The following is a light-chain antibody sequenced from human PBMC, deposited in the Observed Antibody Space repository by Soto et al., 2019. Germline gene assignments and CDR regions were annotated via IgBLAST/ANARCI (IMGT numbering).Light chain of an antibody. Sequence: EIQMTQSPSTLSASVGDSVTITCRASQSITASLAWYQQKPGEAPKILIYDVSNLESGVPSRFSGSGSGTQFSLTIRSLQPDDFATYYCQQYDYSRTFGQGTKVDIK. J-gene: IGKJ1*01. V-gene: IGKV1-5*01. CDR1: QSITAS. CDR3: QQYDYSRT. CDR2: DVS.